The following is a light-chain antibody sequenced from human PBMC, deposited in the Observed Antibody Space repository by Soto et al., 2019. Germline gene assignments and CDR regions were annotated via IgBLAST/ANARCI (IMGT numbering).Light chain of an antibody. V-gene: IGKV1-39*01. CDR2: AAS. CDR3: QQYQNLWT. J-gene: IGKJ1*01. CDR1: QSISSY. Sequence: DIQMTQSPSSLSASVGDRVTITCRASQSISSYLNWYQQKPGKAPKLLIYAASSLQSGVPSRFSGSGSGTEFTLTISGLQSEDFALYYCQQYQNLWTFGQGTKVDI.